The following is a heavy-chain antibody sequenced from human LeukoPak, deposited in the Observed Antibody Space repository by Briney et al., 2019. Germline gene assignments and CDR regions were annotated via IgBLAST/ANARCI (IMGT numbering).Heavy chain of an antibody. CDR2: IYYSGST. CDR1: GFTFSSYS. J-gene: IGHJ4*02. V-gene: IGHV4-59*01. Sequence: PGGSLRLSCAASGFTFSSYSMNWIRQPPGKGLEWIGYIYYSGSTNYNPSLKSRVTISVDTSKNQFSLKLSSVTAADTAVYYCASSYYYDGSGYLGYWGQGTLVTVSS. D-gene: IGHD3-22*01. CDR3: ASSYYYDGSGYLGY.